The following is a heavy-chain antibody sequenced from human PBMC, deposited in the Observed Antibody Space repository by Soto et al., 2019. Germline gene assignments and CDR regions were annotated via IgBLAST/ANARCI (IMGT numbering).Heavy chain of an antibody. CDR3: AKDLLRPGRAYGMDV. J-gene: IGHJ6*02. V-gene: IGHV3-30*18. D-gene: IGHD6-25*01. Sequence: QVQLVESGEGVVQPGRSLRLSCAASGFTFSTYSMHWVRQAPGKGLEWVAVISYDGSNKYYADSVKGRFTISRDNSKNTLYLQMNSLRPEDTAVYYCAKDLLRPGRAYGMDVWGQGTTVTVSS. CDR1: GFTFSTYS. CDR2: ISYDGSNK.